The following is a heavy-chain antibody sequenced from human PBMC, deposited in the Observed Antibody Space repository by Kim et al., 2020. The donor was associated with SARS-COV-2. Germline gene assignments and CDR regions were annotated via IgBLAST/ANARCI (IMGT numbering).Heavy chain of an antibody. CDR1: GGTFSSYA. J-gene: IGHJ6*02. CDR2: IIPIFGTA. V-gene: IGHV1-69*13. D-gene: IGHD6-13*01. CDR3: ARGRAAAGTGDYYYYGMDV. Sequence: SVKVSCKASGGTFSSYAISWVQQAPGQGLEWMGGIIPIFGTANYAQKFQGRVTITADESTSTAYMELSSLRSEDTAVYYCARGRAAAGTGDYYYYGMDVWGQGTTVTVSS.